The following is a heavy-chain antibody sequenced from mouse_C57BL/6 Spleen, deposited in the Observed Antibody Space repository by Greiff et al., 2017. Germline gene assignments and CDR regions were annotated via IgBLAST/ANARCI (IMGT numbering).Heavy chain of an antibody. CDR3: ARVRGNYDYAMDY. J-gene: IGHJ4*01. CDR2: ISDGGSYT. V-gene: IGHV5-4*03. Sequence: EVKLVESGGGLVKPGGSLKLSCAASRFTFSSYAMSWVRQTPEKRLEWVATISDGGSYTYYPDTVKGRFTISRDNAKNNLYLQMSHLKSEDTAMYYCARVRGNYDYAMDYWGQGTSVTVSS. CDR1: RFTFSSYA. D-gene: IGHD2-1*01.